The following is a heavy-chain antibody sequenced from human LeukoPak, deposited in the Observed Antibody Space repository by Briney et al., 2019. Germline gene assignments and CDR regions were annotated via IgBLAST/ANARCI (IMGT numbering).Heavy chain of an antibody. CDR3: ARENQIRSGIVVVPAVDY. CDR2: INPNSGGT. D-gene: IGHD2-2*01. CDR1: GYTFTGYY. J-gene: IGHJ4*02. V-gene: IGHV1-2*02. Sequence: EPGGSLRLSCAASGYTFTGYYMHWVRQAPGQGLEWMGWINPNSGGTNYAQKFQGRVTMTRDTSISTAYMELSRLRSDDTAVYYCARENQIRSGIVVVPAVDYWGQGALVTVSS.